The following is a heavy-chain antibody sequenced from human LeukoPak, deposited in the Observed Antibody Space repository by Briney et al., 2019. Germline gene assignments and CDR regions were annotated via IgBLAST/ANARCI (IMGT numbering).Heavy chain of an antibody. CDR2: IHYSGST. CDR1: GGSVSSGSYY. CDR3: ARDRGGYSGYDYYFDY. D-gene: IGHD5-12*01. Sequence: SETLSLTCTVSGGSVSSGSYYWSWIRQPPGKGLEWIGYIHYSGSTNYNPSLKSRVTISVDTSKNQFSLKLSSVTAADTAVYYCARDRGGYSGYDYYFDYWGQGSLVTVSS. V-gene: IGHV4-61*01. J-gene: IGHJ4*02.